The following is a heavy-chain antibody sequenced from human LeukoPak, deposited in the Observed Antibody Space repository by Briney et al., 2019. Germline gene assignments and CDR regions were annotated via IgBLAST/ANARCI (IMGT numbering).Heavy chain of an antibody. CDR2: VYYSGRT. D-gene: IGHD3-22*01. V-gene: IGHV4-61*01. CDR1: GGSVSSGSYY. CDR3: ARDNYYEGAFDV. J-gene: IGHJ3*01. Sequence: SETLSLTCTVSGGSVSSGSYYWSWIRQPPGKGLEWIGYVYYSGRTNYNPSLKSRVTISLDASKNQFSLKLSSVTAADTAVYYCARDNYYEGAFDVWGQGTMVTVSS.